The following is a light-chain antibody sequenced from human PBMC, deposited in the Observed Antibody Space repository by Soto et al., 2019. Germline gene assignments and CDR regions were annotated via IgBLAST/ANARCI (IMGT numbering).Light chain of an antibody. J-gene: IGKJ3*01. Sequence: AIRMTQSPSSISASTGDRVTITCRASQSVSGYLAWYQQKPGKAPKLLIYATSTLQTGVPSRFSGSGSGTDFTLTISCLQSEDFATYYCQQYYSYPLTFGHGTKVDIK. V-gene: IGKV1-8*01. CDR1: QSVSGY. CDR3: QQYYSYPLT. CDR2: ATS.